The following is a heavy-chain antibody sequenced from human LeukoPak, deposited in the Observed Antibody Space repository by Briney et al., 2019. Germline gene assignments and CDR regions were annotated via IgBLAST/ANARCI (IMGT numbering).Heavy chain of an antibody. CDR3: APTGQDCSSTSCYSWFDP. CDR2: IIPIFGTA. V-gene: IGHV1-69*13. CDR1: GYTFTSYG. D-gene: IGHD2-2*02. J-gene: IGHJ5*02. Sequence: SVKVSCTASGYTFTSYGISWVRQAPGQGLEWMGGIIPIFGTANYAQKFQGRVTITADESTSTAYMELSSLRSEDTAVYYCAPTGQDCSSTSCYSWFDPWGQGTLVTVSS.